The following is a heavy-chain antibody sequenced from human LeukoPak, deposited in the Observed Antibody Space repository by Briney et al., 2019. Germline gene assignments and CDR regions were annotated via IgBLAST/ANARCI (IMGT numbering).Heavy chain of an antibody. V-gene: IGHV3-7*01. D-gene: IGHD3-16*01. CDR3: ANHPGGI. CDR1: GLTLSTYW. J-gene: IGHJ4*02. Sequence: PGGSLRLSCAASGLTLSTYWMGWVRQAPGKGLEWVANIRQDGSETYYVGSVKGRFIISRDNAENSLYLQMNSLRVEDTAVYYCANHPGGIWGQGTLVTVSS. CDR2: IRQDGSET.